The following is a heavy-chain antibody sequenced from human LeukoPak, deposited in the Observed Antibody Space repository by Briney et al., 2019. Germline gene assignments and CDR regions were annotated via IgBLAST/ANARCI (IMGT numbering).Heavy chain of an antibody. CDR2: IYSGGST. V-gene: IGHV3-66*01. CDR1: GFTVSSNY. CDR3: ALTYSGYALFDY. Sequence: GGSLRLSCAASGFTVSSNYMSWVRQAPGKGLEWVSVIYSGGSTYYADSVKGRFTISRDNSKNTLYLQMNSLRAEDTAVYYCALTYSGYALFDYWGQGTLVTVSS. D-gene: IGHD5-12*01. J-gene: IGHJ4*02.